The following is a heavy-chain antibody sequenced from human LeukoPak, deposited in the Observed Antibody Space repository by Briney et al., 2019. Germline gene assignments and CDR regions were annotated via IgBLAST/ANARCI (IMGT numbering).Heavy chain of an antibody. J-gene: IGHJ3*02. Sequence: ASVKVSCKASGYTFTSYGISWVRQAPGQGLEWMGWISAYNGNTNYAQKLQGRVTMTRDTSISTAYMELSRLRSDDTAVYYCARSSLNYYDSSGYSAAFDIWGQGTMVTVSS. CDR3: ARSSLNYYDSSGYSAAFDI. CDR2: ISAYNGNT. CDR1: GYTFTSYG. D-gene: IGHD3-22*01. V-gene: IGHV1-18*01.